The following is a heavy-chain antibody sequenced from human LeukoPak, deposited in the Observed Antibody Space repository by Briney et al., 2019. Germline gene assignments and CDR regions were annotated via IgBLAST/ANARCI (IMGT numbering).Heavy chain of an antibody. V-gene: IGHV4-30-2*01. CDR2: IYHSGST. Sequence: SQTLSLTCAVSGGSISSGGYSWSWIRQPPEKGLEWIGYIYHSGSTHYNPSLKSRVTISVDRSKNQFSLKLSSVTAADTAVYYCAREFDSNYSFDPWGQGTLVTVSS. CDR3: AREFDSNYSFDP. J-gene: IGHJ5*02. D-gene: IGHD4-4*01. CDR1: GGSISSGGYS.